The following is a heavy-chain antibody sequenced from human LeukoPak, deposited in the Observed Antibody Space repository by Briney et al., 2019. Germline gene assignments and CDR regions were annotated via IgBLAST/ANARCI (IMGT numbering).Heavy chain of an antibody. CDR1: GFTFSSYW. V-gene: IGHV3-7*03. Sequence: GGSLRLSCAASGFTFSSYWMNWARQAPGKGLEWVASINHNGNVNYYVDSVKGRFTISRDNAKNSLHLQMSNLGAEDTAVYFCARGGGLDVWGQGATVTVSS. CDR2: INHNGNVN. D-gene: IGHD3-16*01. CDR3: ARGGGLDV. J-gene: IGHJ6*02.